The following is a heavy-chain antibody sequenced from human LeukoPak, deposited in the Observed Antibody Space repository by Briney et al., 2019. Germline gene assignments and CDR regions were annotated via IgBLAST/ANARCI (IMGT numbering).Heavy chain of an antibody. V-gene: IGHV4-34*01. CDR3: AGSIAARLDY. CDR2: INHSGST. J-gene: IGHJ4*02. CDR1: GGSFSDYY. D-gene: IGHD6-6*01. Sequence: SETLSLTCAAYGGSFSDYYWSWIRQPPGKGLEWIGEINHSGSTNYNPSLKSRVTISVDTSKNQFSLKLSSVTAADTAVYYCAGSIAARLDYWGQGTLVTVSS.